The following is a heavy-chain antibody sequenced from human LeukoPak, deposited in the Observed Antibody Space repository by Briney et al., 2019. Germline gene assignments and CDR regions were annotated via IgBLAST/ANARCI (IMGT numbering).Heavy chain of an antibody. V-gene: IGHV1-2*02. Sequence: RGASVKVSCKASGYTFTGYYMHWVPQAPGQGLEWMGWINPNSGGTNYAQKFQGRVTMTRDTSISTAYMELSRLRSDDTAVYYCASEAAYGFWSGYSNWFDPWGQGTLVTVSS. CDR2: INPNSGGT. CDR3: ASEAAYGFWSGYSNWFDP. D-gene: IGHD3-3*01. J-gene: IGHJ5*02. CDR1: GYTFTGYY.